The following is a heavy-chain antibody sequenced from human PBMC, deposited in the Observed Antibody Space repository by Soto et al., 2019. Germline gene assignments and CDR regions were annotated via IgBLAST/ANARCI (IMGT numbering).Heavy chain of an antibody. CDR1: GFTFSSYA. CDR3: AKDFWDIVVVPAAMPPDY. Sequence: EVQLLESGGGLVQPGGSLRLSCAASGFTFSSYAMSWFRQAPGKGLEWVSAISGSGGSTYYADSVKGRFTISRDNSKNTLYLQMNSLRAEDTAVYYCAKDFWDIVVVPAAMPPDYWGQGTLVTVSS. J-gene: IGHJ4*02. V-gene: IGHV3-23*01. D-gene: IGHD2-2*01. CDR2: ISGSGGST.